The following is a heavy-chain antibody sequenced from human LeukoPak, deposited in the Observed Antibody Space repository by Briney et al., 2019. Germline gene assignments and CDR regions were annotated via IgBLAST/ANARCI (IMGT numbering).Heavy chain of an antibody. V-gene: IGHV3-23*01. J-gene: IGHJ4*01. CDR1: GFTISSYA. CDR3: AKDQLWISGSYYGY. CDR2: LSGSGGST. D-gene: IGHD1-26*01. Sequence: GGSLRLSCAASGFTISSYAMSWVRQAPGKVLEWVSALSGSGGSTYYADSVKGRFTISRDNSKNTLYLQMNSLRVEDTAVYYCAKDQLWISGSYYGYWGHGTLVIVSS.